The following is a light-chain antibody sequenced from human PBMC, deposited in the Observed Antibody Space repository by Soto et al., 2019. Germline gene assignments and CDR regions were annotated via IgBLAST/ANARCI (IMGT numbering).Light chain of an antibody. V-gene: IGKV3-20*01. Sequence: ESVLTQSPGTLSLSPGERATLSCRASQSVRNNYLAWYQQKPGQAPRLLVYGASSRATGIPDRFSGSGSGTDFTLTINRLEHEDVAVYYCQQYGSSPLTFGPGTKVDIK. CDR1: QSVRNNY. CDR3: QQYGSSPLT. CDR2: GAS. J-gene: IGKJ3*01.